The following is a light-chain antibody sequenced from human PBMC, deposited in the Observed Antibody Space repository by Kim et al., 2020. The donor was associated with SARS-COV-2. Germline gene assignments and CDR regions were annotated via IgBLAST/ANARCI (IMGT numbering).Light chain of an antibody. Sequence: GQSITISCPGTSSDVGAYNYVSWYQQHPGKAPKLMIYDVNKRPSGVSNRFSGSKSGNTASLTISGLQAEDEADYHCSSYTSSGASVFGGGTKVTVL. V-gene: IGLV2-14*03. CDR2: DVN. CDR3: SSYTSSGASV. J-gene: IGLJ3*02. CDR1: SSDVGAYNY.